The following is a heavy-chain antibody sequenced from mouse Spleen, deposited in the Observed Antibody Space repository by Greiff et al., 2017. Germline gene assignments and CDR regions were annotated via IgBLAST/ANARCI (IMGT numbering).Heavy chain of an antibody. J-gene: IGHJ1*01. Sequence: QVQLQQPGAELVKPGASVKISCKASGYAFRSYWLNWVKQRPGKGLEWLGQIYPGDGDTNYNGKFKGKATLTADKSSSTAYMQLSSLTSEDSAVYFCGREAYWYFDVWGAGTTVTVSS. CDR3: GREAYWYFDV. V-gene: IGHV1-80*01. CDR2: IYPGDGDT. CDR1: GYAFRSYW.